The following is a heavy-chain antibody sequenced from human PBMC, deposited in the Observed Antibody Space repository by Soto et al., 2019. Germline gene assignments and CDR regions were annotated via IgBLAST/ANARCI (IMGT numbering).Heavy chain of an antibody. CDR2: GLRPDYT. J-gene: IGHJ4*01. Sequence: QVQLQESGPGLVKPSETLSLTCTVSGGSINDYYWSWTRQPPGKGLEWIAYGLRPDYTGYNPSLRNRVTISSVTSKNQFSLRLISVTAADTAVYYCVAGPDRAKSAYWGQGTLVTVSS. CDR3: VAGPDRAKSAY. V-gene: IGHV4-59*01. CDR1: GGSINDYY.